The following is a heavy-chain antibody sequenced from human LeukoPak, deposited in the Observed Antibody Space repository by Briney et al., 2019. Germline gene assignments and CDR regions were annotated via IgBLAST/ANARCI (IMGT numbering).Heavy chain of an antibody. V-gene: IGHV4-30-2*01. CDR2: IYHSGST. CDR1: GGSISSGGYS. D-gene: IGHD1-14*01. Sequence: SQTLSLTCAVSGGSISSGGYSWSWIRQPPGKGLEWIGYIYHSGSTYYNPSLKSRVTISVDRSKNQFSLRLNSVTAADTAVYYCAREGDFNRGIDYWGQGSLVTVSS. CDR3: AREGDFNRGIDY. J-gene: IGHJ4*02.